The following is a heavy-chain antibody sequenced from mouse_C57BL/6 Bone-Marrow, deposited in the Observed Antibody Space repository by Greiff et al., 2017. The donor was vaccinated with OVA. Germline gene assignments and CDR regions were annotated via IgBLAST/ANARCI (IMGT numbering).Heavy chain of an antibody. D-gene: IGHD2-4*01. CDR1: GYTFTSYG. CDR3: ARSSIYYDYDCYAMDY. CDR2: IYPRSGNT. J-gene: IGHJ4*01. V-gene: IGHV1-81*01. Sequence: VQLQQSGAELARPGASVKLSCKASGYTFTSYGISWVKQRTGQGLEWIGEIYPRSGNTYYNEKFKGKATLTADKSSSTAYMELRSLTSEDSAVYFCARSSIYYDYDCYAMDYWGQGTSVTVSS.